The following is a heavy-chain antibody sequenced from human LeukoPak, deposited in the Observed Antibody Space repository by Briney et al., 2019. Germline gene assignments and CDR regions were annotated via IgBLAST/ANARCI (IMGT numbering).Heavy chain of an antibody. CDR3: ARPGAPSYYYMDV. J-gene: IGHJ6*03. CDR2: IIPVFGTA. V-gene: IGHV1-69*13. CDR1: GGTFSNYA. Sequence: SVKVSCKASGGTFSNYAISWVRQAPGQGLEWVGGIIPVFGTANYAQKFQGRVTITADESTGTAYMELNSLRSEDTAVYYCARPGAPSYYYMDVWGKGTTVTVSS. D-gene: IGHD3-10*01.